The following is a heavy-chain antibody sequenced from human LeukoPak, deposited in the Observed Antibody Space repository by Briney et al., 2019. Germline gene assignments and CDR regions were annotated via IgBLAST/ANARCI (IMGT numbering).Heavy chain of an antibody. V-gene: IGHV3-21*01. CDR3: ARGDYDLGYYYYMDV. J-gene: IGHJ6*03. CDR2: ISSSSSYI. D-gene: IGHD3-3*01. CDR1: GFTFSSYS. Sequence: GGSLRLSCAASGFTFSSYSMNWVRQAPGKGLEWVSSISSSSSYIYYADSVKGRFTISRDNAKNSLYLQMNSLRAEDTAVYYCARGDYDLGYYYYMDVWGKGTTVTVSS.